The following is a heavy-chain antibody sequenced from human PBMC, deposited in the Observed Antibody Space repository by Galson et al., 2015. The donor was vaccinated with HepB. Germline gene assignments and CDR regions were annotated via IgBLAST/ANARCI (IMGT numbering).Heavy chain of an antibody. CDR3: AKDYLPYYDRWGSYSDLYYFDY. V-gene: IGHV3-23*01. J-gene: IGHJ4*02. Sequence: SLRLSCAASGFIFNYHAMNWVRQAPGKGLEWVASISGSGGSTYYADSVKGRFTVSRDNSLDTVDLQMDSLRVDDTAVYYCAKDYLPYYDRWGSYSDLYYFDYWGQGTLVTVSS. CDR2: ISGSGGST. CDR1: GFIFNYHA. D-gene: IGHD3-22*01.